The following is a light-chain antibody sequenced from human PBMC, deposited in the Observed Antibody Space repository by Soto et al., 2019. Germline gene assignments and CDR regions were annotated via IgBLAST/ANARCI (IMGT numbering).Light chain of an antibody. CDR3: QQYNSYPYT. V-gene: IGKV1-5*01. CDR1: QSISSW. Sequence: DIQMTQSPSTLSASVGDRVTITCRASQSISSWLAWYQQKPGKAPKPLIYDASSLESGVPSRFSGSGSGTEFTLTISSLQPDDFATYYCQQYNSYPYTVGQGTKLEIK. J-gene: IGKJ2*01. CDR2: DAS.